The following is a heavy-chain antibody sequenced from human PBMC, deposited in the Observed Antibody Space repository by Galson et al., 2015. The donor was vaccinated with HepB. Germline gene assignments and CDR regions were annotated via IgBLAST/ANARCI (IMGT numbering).Heavy chain of an antibody. CDR3: ASRIAEAGNGLVD. CDR1: GYTFTSYY. V-gene: IGHV1-46*01. J-gene: IGHJ4*02. Sequence: SVKVSCKASGYTFTSYYMHWVRQAPGQGLEWMGIINPSGGSTSYAQKFQGRVTMTRDTSTSTVYMELSSLRSEDTAVYYCASRIAEAGNGLVDWGQGTLVTVSS. CDR2: INPSGGST. D-gene: IGHD6-19*01.